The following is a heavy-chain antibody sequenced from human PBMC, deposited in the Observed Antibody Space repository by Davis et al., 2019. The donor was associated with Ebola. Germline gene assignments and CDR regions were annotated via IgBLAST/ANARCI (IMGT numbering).Heavy chain of an antibody. CDR1: AFTFGDYA. D-gene: IGHD2-15*01. CDR3: AKARGGYSGFDH. CDR2: IGWDGSYA. Sequence: GGSLRLSCAASAFTFGDYAMHWVRHGPGKGLEWLSVIGWDGSYAYYTDSVKGRFTVSRHNSKNSLYLQMNSLRPEDTAFYYCAKARGGYSGFDHWGQGTLVTVSS. J-gene: IGHJ4*02. V-gene: IGHV3-43D*03.